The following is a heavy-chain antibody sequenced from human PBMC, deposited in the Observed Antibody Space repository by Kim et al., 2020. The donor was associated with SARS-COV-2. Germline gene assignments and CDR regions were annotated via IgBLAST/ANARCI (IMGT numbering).Heavy chain of an antibody. CDR3: TRGGVKGQRYFDWLPLYYYGMDV. D-gene: IGHD3-9*01. Sequence: GGSLRLSCTASGFTFGDYAMSWFRQAPGKGLEWVGFIRSKAYGGTTEYAASVKGRFTISRDDSKSIAYLQMNSLKTEDTAVYYCTRGGVKGQRYFDWLPLYYYGMDVWGQGTTVTVSS. J-gene: IGHJ6*02. V-gene: IGHV3-49*03. CDR1: GFTFGDYA. CDR2: IRSKAYGGTT.